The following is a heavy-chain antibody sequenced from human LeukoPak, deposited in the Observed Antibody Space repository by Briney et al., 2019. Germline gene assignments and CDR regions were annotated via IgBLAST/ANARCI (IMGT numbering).Heavy chain of an antibody. CDR3: ARVFRPSLTVFIIRGAFDI. V-gene: IGHV3-9*01. CDR1: GFTFDDYA. Sequence: GRSLRLSCAASGFTFDDYAMHWVRQAPGKGLEWVSVISGIMGSIGYADSVKGRFTISRDNDKNSLYLQMNSLRVEDTAVYYCARVFRPSLTVFIIRGAFDIWGQGTMVTVSS. D-gene: IGHD3-3*01. CDR2: ISGIMGSI. J-gene: IGHJ3*02.